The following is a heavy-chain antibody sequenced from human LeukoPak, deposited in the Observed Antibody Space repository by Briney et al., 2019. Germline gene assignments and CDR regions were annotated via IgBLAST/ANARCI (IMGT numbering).Heavy chain of an antibody. CDR1: GFTFSSYW. CDR2: INHNGNVN. J-gene: IGHJ4*02. Sequence: GGSLRLSCAASGFTFSSYWMNWARQAPGKGLEWVASINHNGNVNYYVDSVKGRFTISRDNSKNTLYLQMNSLRAEDTAVYYCAKDDCSGGSCYLIYFDYWGQGTLVTVSS. D-gene: IGHD2-15*01. CDR3: AKDDCSGGSCYLIYFDY. V-gene: IGHV3-7*03.